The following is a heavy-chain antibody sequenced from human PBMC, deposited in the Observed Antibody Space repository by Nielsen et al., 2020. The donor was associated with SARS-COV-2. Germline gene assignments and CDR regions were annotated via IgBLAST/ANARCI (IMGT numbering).Heavy chain of an antibody. D-gene: IGHD5-18*01. Sequence: SETLSLTCAAYGGSFSGYYWSWIRQPPGKGLEWIGEINHSGSTNYNPSLKSRVTISVDTSKNQFSLKLSSVTAADTAVYYCARGEAESVYSYGLGYWGQGTLVTVSS. V-gene: IGHV4-34*01. CDR1: GGSFSGYY. J-gene: IGHJ4*02. CDR3: ARGEAESVYSYGLGY. CDR2: INHSGST.